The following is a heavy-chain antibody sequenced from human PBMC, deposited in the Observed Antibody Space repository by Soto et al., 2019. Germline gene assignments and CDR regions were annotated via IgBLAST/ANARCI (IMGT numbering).Heavy chain of an antibody. V-gene: IGHV3-33*01. Sequence: QVQLVESGGGVVQPGRSLRLSCAASGFTFSSYGMHWVRQAPGKGLEWVAVIWYDGSNKYYADSVKGRFTISRDNSKNTLYLHMNSLRAEDTAVYYCNIAARRYYYYGMDVLGQGPTVTVSS. D-gene: IGHD6-6*01. CDR3: NIAARRYYYYGMDV. J-gene: IGHJ6*02. CDR1: GFTFSSYG. CDR2: IWYDGSNK.